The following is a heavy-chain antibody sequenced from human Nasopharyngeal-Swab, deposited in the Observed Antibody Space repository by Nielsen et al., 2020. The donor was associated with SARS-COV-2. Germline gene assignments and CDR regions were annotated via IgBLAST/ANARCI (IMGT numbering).Heavy chain of an antibody. Sequence: GASLNISCEASGFIFSSYWMSWVRQAPGKGLEWVDNIKQDGSEKNYVDSVKGRFSISRDTTKNSLYLQMNSLRAEDTAVYYCARDALTGGVDYWGQGTLVTVSS. D-gene: IGHD7-27*01. CDR1: GFIFSSYW. CDR2: IKQDGSEK. J-gene: IGHJ4*02. CDR3: ARDALTGGVDY. V-gene: IGHV3-7*03.